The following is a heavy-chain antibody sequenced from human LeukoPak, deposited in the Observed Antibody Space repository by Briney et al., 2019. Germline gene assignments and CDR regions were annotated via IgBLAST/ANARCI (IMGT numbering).Heavy chain of an antibody. V-gene: IGHV1-24*01. J-gene: IGHJ6*03. CDR2: FDPEEGET. CDR3: ARVGFLEWPSYYYMDL. Sequence: ASVKVSCKVPGYTLTELSMNWVRQAPGKGFEWMGGFDPEEGETIYAQKFQGRVTMTTDTSTSTAYMELRSLRSDDTAVYYCARVGFLEWPSYYYMDLWGTGATVTVSS. CDR1: GYTLTELS. D-gene: IGHD3-3*01.